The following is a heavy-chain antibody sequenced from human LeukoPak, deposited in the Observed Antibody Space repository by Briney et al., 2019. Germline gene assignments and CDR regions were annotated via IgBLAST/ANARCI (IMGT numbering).Heavy chain of an antibody. CDR2: ISAYNGNT. CDR3: ARAGVGDIVVVPAAIEPYYYYYMDV. CDR1: GYTFTSYG. J-gene: IGHJ6*03. V-gene: IGHV1-18*01. D-gene: IGHD2-2*02. Sequence: ASVKVSCKASGYTFTSYGISWVRQAPGQGLEWMGWISAYNGNTNYAQKLQGRVTMTTDTSTSTAYMELRGLRSDDTAVYYCARAGVGDIVVVPAAIEPYYYYYMDVWGKGTTVTVSS.